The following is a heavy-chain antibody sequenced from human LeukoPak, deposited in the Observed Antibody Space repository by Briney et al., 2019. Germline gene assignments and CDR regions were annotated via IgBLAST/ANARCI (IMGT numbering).Heavy chain of an antibody. D-gene: IGHD1-14*01. J-gene: IGHJ3*02. CDR1: GYSFTSYW. CDR3: ARVHLPRQDDAFDI. Sequence: KLGESPKISCKGSGYSFTSYWIGWVRQMPGKGLEWMGIIYPGDSDTRYSPSFQGQVTISADKSISTAYLQWSSLKASDTAMYYCARVHLPRQDDAFDIWGQGTMVTVSS. V-gene: IGHV5-51*01. CDR2: IYPGDSDT.